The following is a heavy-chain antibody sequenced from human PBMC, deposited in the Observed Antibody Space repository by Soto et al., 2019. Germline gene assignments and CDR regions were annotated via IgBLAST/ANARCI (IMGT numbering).Heavy chain of an antibody. V-gene: IGHV1-18*01. D-gene: IGHD3-3*01. CDR2: ISAYNGNT. CDR3: ARAFYDFWGGYYSTLNNWFGS. J-gene: IGHJ5*01. CDR1: GYTFTSYG. Sequence: ASVKVSCKASGYTFTSYGISWVRQAPGQGLEWMGWISAYNGNTNYAQKLQGRVTMTTDTSTSTAYMELSSLRSDDTAVYYCARAFYDFWGGYYSTLNNWFGSWGQGTLVTFSS.